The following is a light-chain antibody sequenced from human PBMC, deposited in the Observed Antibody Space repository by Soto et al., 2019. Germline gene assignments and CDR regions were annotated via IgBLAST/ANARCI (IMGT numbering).Light chain of an antibody. V-gene: IGLV4-69*01. J-gene: IGLJ2*01. Sequence: QPVLTQSPSASASLGASVKLTCTLSSGHSSYAIAWHQQQPEKGPRYLMKLNSDGSHSTGDGIPDRFSGSSSGAERYLTISRLQSEDEADYYCQTWGTAILFGGGTKLTVL. CDR3: QTWGTAIL. CDR2: LNSDGSH. CDR1: SGHSSYA.